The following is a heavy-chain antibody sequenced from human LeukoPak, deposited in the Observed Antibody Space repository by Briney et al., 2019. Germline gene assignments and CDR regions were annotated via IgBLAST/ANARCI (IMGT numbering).Heavy chain of an antibody. Sequence: KPSETLSLTCTVSGGSISNYYWSWIRQPPGKGLEWIGYIYYSGSTNHNPSLKSRFTISVDTSKNQFSLKLSSVTAADTAVYYCARGGYSYEARYYFDYWGQGTLVTVSS. CDR2: IYYSGST. D-gene: IGHD5-18*01. CDR3: ARGGYSYEARYYFDY. J-gene: IGHJ4*02. V-gene: IGHV4-59*01. CDR1: GGSISNYY.